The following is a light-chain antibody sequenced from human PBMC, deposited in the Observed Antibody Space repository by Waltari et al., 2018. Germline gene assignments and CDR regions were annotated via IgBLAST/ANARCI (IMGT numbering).Light chain of an antibody. V-gene: IGKV4-1*01. CDR2: WAS. CDR1: QSFLYSSNNKNY. CDR3: QQYYSTPGWT. Sequence: DIVMTQSPDSLAVSLGERATINCKSSQSFLYSSNNKNYLAWYQQKPGQPPKLLIYWASTRESGVPDRFSGSGSGTDFTLTISSLQAEDVAVYYCQQYYSTPGWTFGQGTKVEIK. J-gene: IGKJ1*01.